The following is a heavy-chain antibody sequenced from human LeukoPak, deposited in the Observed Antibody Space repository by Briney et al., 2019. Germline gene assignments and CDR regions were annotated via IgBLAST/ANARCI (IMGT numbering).Heavy chain of an antibody. CDR1: GGSFSGYY. CDR2: IDHSGST. CDR3: ARDRLLWFGGSYYYGMDV. Sequence: PSETLSLTCAVYGGSFSGYYWSWIRQPPGKGLERIGEIDHSGSTSYNPSLKGRVTISVDTSKNQFSLKLSSVTAADTAVYYCARDRLLWFGGSYYYGMDVWGKGTTVTVSS. V-gene: IGHV4-34*01. D-gene: IGHD3-10*01. J-gene: IGHJ6*04.